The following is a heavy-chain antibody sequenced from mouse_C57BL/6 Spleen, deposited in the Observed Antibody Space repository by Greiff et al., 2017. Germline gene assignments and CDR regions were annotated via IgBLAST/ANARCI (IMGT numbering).Heavy chain of an antibody. CDR3: ARNSKLAMDY. D-gene: IGHD2-5*01. J-gene: IGHJ4*01. V-gene: IGHV5-17*01. CDR2: ISSGSSTI. CDR1: GFTFSDYG. Sequence: EVQWVASGGGLVKPGGSLKLSCAASGFTFSDYGMHWVRQAPEKGLEWVAYISSGSSTIYYADTVKGRFTISRDNAKNTLFLQMTSLRSEDTAMYYCARNSKLAMDYWGQGTSVTVSS.